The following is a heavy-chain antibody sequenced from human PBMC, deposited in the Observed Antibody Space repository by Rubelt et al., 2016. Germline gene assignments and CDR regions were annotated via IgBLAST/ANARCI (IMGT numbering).Heavy chain of an antibody. Sequence: QVQLVQSGAEVKKPGASVKVSCKASGYTFTSYGISWVRQAPGQGLEWMGWISAYNGNTNYAQKVQGRGTMTTETSTSTAYMELRSLRSDDTAVYYCASDADYYDSSGYYPYWGQGTLVTVSS. V-gene: IGHV1-18*01. CDR1: GYTFTSYG. J-gene: IGHJ4*02. D-gene: IGHD3-22*01. CDR3: ASDADYYDSSGYYPY. CDR2: ISAYNGNT.